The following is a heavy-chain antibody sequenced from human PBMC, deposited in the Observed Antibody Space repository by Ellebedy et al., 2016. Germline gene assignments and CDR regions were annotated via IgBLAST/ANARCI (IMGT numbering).Heavy chain of an antibody. D-gene: IGHD3-22*01. CDR3: ARVYIGWYYYDSSGYYLFDY. CDR2: INPNSGGT. Sequence: ASVKVSXKASRYTFTGYYMHWVRQAPGQGLEWMGWINPNSGGTNYAQKFQGRVTMTRNTSISTAYMELSSLRSEDTAVYYCARVYIGWYYYDSSGYYLFDYWGQGTLVTVSS. CDR1: RYTFTGYY. J-gene: IGHJ4*02. V-gene: IGHV1-2*02.